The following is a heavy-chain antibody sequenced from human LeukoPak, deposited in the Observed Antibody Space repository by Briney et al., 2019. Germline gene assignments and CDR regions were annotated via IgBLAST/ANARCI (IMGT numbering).Heavy chain of an antibody. Sequence: SETLSLTCTVAYDSISSYYWSWIRQPPGKGLEWIGYIHNSGSTMYNPSLKSRVTISVDTSKNQFSLKLSSVTAADTAVYYCARSRGSGWPIDYWGQGTLVTVSS. CDR2: IHNSGST. V-gene: IGHV4-59*12. CDR3: ARSRGSGWPIDY. J-gene: IGHJ4*02. D-gene: IGHD6-19*01. CDR1: YDSISSYY.